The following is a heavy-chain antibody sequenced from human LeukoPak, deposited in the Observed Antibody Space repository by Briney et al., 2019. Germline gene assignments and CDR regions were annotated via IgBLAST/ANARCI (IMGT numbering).Heavy chain of an antibody. J-gene: IGHJ4*02. D-gene: IGHD2-2*01. Sequence: GGSLRLSCAASGFTFNWMWWVRQASGKGLEWVANINPYGSDTYYADSVKGRFIISRDNAKNSLYLQMGSLSTEDTAFYYCAKEMDLSRYCSSTSCHPFDFWGQGTLVTVSS. CDR1: GFTFNW. CDR2: INPYGSDT. CDR3: AKEMDLSRYCSSTSCHPFDF. V-gene: IGHV3-7*03.